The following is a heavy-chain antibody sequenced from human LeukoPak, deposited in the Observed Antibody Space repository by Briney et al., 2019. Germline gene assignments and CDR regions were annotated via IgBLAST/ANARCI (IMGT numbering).Heavy chain of an antibody. CDR2: ISRDGQDK. CDR3: AKDQIELPGAFDI. D-gene: IGHD2-15*01. J-gene: IGHJ3*02. Sequence: PGGSLRLSCAASGFNFRDPVIHWVRQAPGKGLNWVAIISRDGQDKRFADSVKGRFTMSRDNSKDTVFLQMNSLTAEDTAVYYCAKDQIELPGAFDIWGQGTMVTVSS. CDR1: GFNFRDPV. V-gene: IGHV3-30*01.